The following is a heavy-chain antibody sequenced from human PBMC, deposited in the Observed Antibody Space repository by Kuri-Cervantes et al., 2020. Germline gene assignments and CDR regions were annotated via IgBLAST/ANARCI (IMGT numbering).Heavy chain of an antibody. CDR3: ARGPQYRADYYYYYMDV. D-gene: IGHD2-2*01. Sequence: SVKVSCKASGGTFSSYAISWVRQAPGQGLEWMGGIIPIFGTANYAQKFQGRVTITTDTSTSTAYMELSSLRSEDTAVYYCARGPQYRADYYYYYMDVWGKGTTVTV. CDR2: IIPIFGTA. CDR1: GGTFSSYA. V-gene: IGHV1-69*05. J-gene: IGHJ6*03.